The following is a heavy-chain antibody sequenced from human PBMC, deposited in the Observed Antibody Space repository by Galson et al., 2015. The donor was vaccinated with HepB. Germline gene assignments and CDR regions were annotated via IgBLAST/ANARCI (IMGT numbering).Heavy chain of an antibody. D-gene: IGHD1-26*01. CDR3: ARDHADSGAEDPLDYYGMDV. J-gene: IGHJ6*02. Sequence: SVKVSCKASGYTFTSYAMHWVRQAPGQRLEWMGWINAGNGNTKYSQKFQGRVTITRGTSASTAYMELSSLRSEDTAVYYCARDHADSGAEDPLDYYGMDVWGQGTTVTVSS. CDR2: INAGNGNT. CDR1: GYTFTSYA. V-gene: IGHV1-3*01.